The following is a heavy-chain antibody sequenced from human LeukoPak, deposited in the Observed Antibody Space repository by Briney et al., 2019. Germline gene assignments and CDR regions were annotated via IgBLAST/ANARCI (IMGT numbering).Heavy chain of an antibody. CDR3: AKSTYSYGLAGDYYGMDI. Sequence: GGSLRLSCAASGFTFSSYAMSWVRQAPGKGLEWVSAISGSGGSTYYADSVKGRFTISRDNSKNTLYLQMNSLRAEDTAVYYCAKSTYSYGLAGDYYGMDIWGQGTTVTVSS. J-gene: IGHJ6*02. V-gene: IGHV3-23*01. CDR2: ISGSGGST. CDR1: GFTFSSYA. D-gene: IGHD5-18*01.